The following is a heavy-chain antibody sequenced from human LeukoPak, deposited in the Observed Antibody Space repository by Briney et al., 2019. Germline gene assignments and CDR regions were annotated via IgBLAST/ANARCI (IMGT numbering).Heavy chain of an antibody. D-gene: IGHD5-18*01. Sequence: SETLSLTCTVSGGSISSSSYYWGWIRQPPGKGLEWIGSIYYSGSTNYNPSLKSRVTISVDTSKNQFSLKLSSVTAADTAVYYCARLLLGTRGHSYGSKYYFDYWGQGTLVTVSS. CDR1: GGSISSSSYY. CDR2: IYYSGST. J-gene: IGHJ4*02. CDR3: ARLLLGTRGHSYGSKYYFDY. V-gene: IGHV4-39*07.